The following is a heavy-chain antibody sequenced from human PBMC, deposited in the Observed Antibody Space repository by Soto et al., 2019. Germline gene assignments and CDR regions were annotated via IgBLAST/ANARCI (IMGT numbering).Heavy chain of an antibody. D-gene: IGHD2-15*01. Sequence: VQLVESGGGVVQPGRSLRLSCAASGFTFSSYGMHWVRQAPGKGLEWVAVIWYDGSNKYYADSVKGRFTISRDNSKNTLYLQMNSLRAEDTAVYYCARSVVVAAKFDYWGQGTLVTVSS. CDR1: GFTFSSYG. CDR3: ARSVVVAAKFDY. V-gene: IGHV3-33*01. J-gene: IGHJ4*02. CDR2: IWYDGSNK.